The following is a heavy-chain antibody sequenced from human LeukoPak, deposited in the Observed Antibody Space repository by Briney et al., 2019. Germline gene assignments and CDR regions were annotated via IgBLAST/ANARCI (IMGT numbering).Heavy chain of an antibody. D-gene: IGHD4-17*01. V-gene: IGHV1-69*05. Sequence: SVKVSCKASGGTFSSYAISWVRQAPGQGLEWMGRIIPIFGTANYAQRFQGRVTITTDESTSTAYMELSSLRSEDTAVYYCAREKRYGDYVPYYMDVWGKGTTVTVSS. CDR2: IIPIFGTA. CDR3: AREKRYGDYVPYYMDV. J-gene: IGHJ6*03. CDR1: GGTFSSYA.